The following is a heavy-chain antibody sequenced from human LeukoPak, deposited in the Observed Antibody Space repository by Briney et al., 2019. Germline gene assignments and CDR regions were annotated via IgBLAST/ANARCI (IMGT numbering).Heavy chain of an antibody. Sequence: SETLSLTCTVSGVSVSSGSYFWSWIRQPPGEGPQWIGYIYHDGSTNYSPSLRSRVSISVDTSKNQFSLKLSSVTTEDTAVYFCATFFDFWFGPWGQGTQVTVSS. J-gene: IGHJ5*02. CDR3: ATFFDFWFGP. D-gene: IGHD5/OR15-5a*01. CDR1: GVSVSSGSYF. V-gene: IGHV4-61*01. CDR2: IYHDGST.